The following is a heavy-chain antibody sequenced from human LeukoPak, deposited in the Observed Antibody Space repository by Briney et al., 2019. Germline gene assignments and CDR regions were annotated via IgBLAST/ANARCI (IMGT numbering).Heavy chain of an antibody. Sequence: SETLSLTCTVSGGSISSYYWSWIRQPPGKGLEWIGFIYYSGSTNYNPSLKSRVTISVDTSKNRFSLKLSSVTAADTAVYYCAREAVAGIDYWGQGTLVTVSS. J-gene: IGHJ4*02. D-gene: IGHD6-19*01. CDR2: IYYSGST. V-gene: IGHV4-59*01. CDR1: GGSISSYY. CDR3: AREAVAGIDY.